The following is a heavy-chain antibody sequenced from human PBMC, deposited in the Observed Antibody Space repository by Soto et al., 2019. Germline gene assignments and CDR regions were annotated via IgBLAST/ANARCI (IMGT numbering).Heavy chain of an antibody. CDR1: GGSVSSGSYY. CDR3: ASIIYGDYFDY. Sequence: TSETLSLTCTVSGGSVSSGSYYWSWIRQPPGKGLEWIGYIYYSGSTNYNPSLKSRVTISVDTSKNQFSLKLSSVTAADTAVYYCASIIYGDYFDYWGQGTLVTVSS. J-gene: IGHJ4*02. CDR2: IYYSGST. V-gene: IGHV4-61*01. D-gene: IGHD4-17*01.